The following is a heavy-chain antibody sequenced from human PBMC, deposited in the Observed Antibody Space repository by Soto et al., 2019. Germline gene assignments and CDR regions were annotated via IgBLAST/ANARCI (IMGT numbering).Heavy chain of an antibody. CDR3: ARVIAAADGFDY. D-gene: IGHD6-13*01. CDR1: GFTFSSYS. J-gene: IGHJ4*02. CDR2: ISSSSSYI. Sequence: GSLRLSCAASGFTFSSYSMNWVRQAPGKGLEWVSSISSSSSYIYYADSVKGRFTISRDNAKNSLYLQMSSLRAEDTAVYYCARVIAAADGFDYWGQGTLVTVSS. V-gene: IGHV3-21*01.